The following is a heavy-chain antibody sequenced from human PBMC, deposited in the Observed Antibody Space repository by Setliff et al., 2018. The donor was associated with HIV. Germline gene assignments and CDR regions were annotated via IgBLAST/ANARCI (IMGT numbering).Heavy chain of an antibody. J-gene: IGHJ6*02. V-gene: IGHV4-4*02. D-gene: IGHD2-2*01. CDR2: IYHSEYT. CDR1: GGSISSDNW. CDR3: ARGHCSGTNCYGVDYYGMDV. Sequence: SETLSLTCAVSGGSISSDNWWTWVRQAPGRGLEWTGEIYHSEYTNYNPSLKSRVSMSVDKSKNQFSVKLTSVTAADTAVYYCARGHCSGTNCYGVDYYGMDVWGQGTTVTVSS.